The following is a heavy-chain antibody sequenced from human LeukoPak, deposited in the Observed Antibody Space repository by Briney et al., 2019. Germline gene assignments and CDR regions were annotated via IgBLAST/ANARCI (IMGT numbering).Heavy chain of an antibody. D-gene: IGHD6-13*01. CDR3: AKASSSSWYSPYYYYMDV. CDR2: ISYDGSNK. CDR1: GFTFSSYG. J-gene: IGHJ6*03. V-gene: IGHV3-30*18. Sequence: GRSLRLSCAASGFTFSSYGMHWVRQAPGKGLEWVAVISYDGSNKYYADSVKGRFTISRDNSKNTLYLQMNSLRAEDTAVYYCAKASSSSWYSPYYYYMDVWGKGTTVTVSS.